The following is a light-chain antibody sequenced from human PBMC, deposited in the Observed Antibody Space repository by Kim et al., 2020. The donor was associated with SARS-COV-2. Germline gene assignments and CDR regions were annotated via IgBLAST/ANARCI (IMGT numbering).Light chain of an antibody. V-gene: IGLV4-69*01. CDR2: LNSDGSH. CDR1: SGHSRYA. J-gene: IGLJ2*01. CDR3: QTWGTGIHVV. Sequence: VKLTCTPSSGHSRYAIAWHQQQPEKGPRYLMKLNSDGSHSKGDGIPDRFSGSSSGAERYLTISSLQSEDEADYYCQTWGTGIHVVFGGGTQLTVL.